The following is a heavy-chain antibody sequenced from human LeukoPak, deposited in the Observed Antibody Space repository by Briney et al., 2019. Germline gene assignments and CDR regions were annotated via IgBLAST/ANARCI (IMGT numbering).Heavy chain of an antibody. V-gene: IGHV3-33*01. D-gene: IGHD3-22*01. CDR3: ARDSYYYDSSGSGDY. CDR2: IWYDGSNK. J-gene: IGHJ4*02. Sequence: GGSLRLSCAASGFTFSSYGMHWVRQVPGKGLEWVAVIWYDGSNKYYADSVKGRFTISRDNSKNTLYLQMNSLRAEDTAVYYCARDSYYYDSSGSGDYWGQGTLVTVSS. CDR1: GFTFSSYG.